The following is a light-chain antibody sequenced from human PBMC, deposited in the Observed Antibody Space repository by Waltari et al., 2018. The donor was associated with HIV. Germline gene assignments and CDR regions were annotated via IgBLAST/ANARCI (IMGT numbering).Light chain of an antibody. CDR3: QMYDSVPWTFVPWT. Sequence: IKMTQSPSSLSASVGDRVTITCRTSQGISNHLAWYQQKPGKVPKLLIYDASNLQSGVSSRFSASGSGTEFTLTISSLQPDDVGSYYCQMYDSVPWTFVPWTFGQGTKVEIK. J-gene: IGKJ1*01. V-gene: IGKV1-27*01. CDR1: QGISNH. CDR2: DAS.